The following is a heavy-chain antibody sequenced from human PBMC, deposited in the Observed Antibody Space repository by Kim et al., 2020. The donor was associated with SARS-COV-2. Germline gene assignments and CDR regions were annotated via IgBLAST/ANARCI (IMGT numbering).Heavy chain of an antibody. CDR1: GFTVSSNY. J-gene: IGHJ6*02. D-gene: IGHD2-15*01. CDR3: ARISVGSLMDV. CDR2: IYSGGST. V-gene: IGHV3-66*02. Sequence: GGSLRLSCAASGFTVSSNYMSWVRQAPGKGLEWVSVIYSGGSTYYADSVKGRFTISRDNSKNTLYLQMNSLRAEDTAVYYCARISVGSLMDVWGQGTTVTVSS.